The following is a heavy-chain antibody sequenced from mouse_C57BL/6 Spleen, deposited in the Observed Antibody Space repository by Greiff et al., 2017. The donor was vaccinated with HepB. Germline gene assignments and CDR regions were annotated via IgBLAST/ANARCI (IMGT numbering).Heavy chain of an antibody. Sequence: VQLQQSGPELVKPGASVKISCKASGYAFSSSWMNWVKQRPGTGLEWIGRIYPGDGDTNYNGKFKGKATLTADKSSSTAYMQLSSLTSEDSAVYFCARRANYYGSSPYYYAMDYWGQGTSVTVSS. CDR2: IYPGDGDT. D-gene: IGHD1-1*01. V-gene: IGHV1-82*01. CDR1: GYAFSSSW. J-gene: IGHJ4*01. CDR3: ARRANYYGSSPYYYAMDY.